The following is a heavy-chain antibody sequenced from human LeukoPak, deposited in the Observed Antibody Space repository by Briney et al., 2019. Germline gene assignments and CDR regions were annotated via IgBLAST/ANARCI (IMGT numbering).Heavy chain of an antibody. V-gene: IGHV4-4*07. CDR2: IYTSGST. CDR1: GGSISSYY. CDR3: ARHLFGSGYYPDY. J-gene: IGHJ4*02. Sequence: SETLSLTCTVSGGSISSYYWSWIRQPAGKGLEWIGRIYTSGSTNYNPSLKSRVTISVDTSKKKFSLRLTSVTAADTAVYYCARHLFGSGYYPDYWGQGTLVTVSS. D-gene: IGHD3-22*01.